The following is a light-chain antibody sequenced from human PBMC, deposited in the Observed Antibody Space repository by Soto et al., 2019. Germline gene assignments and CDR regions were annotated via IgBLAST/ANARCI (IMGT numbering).Light chain of an antibody. CDR3: SSYESSTAL. V-gene: IGLV2-14*01. J-gene: IGLJ2*01. Sequence: QSVLTQPASVSGSPGQSITISCTVTSSDLSGYNYVSWYQQRPGKAPKLMIYDVSNRPSGVSIRFSGSKSGNTATLTISGHQAEDEANYYCSSYESSTALFGGGTKLTVL. CDR1: SSDLSGYNY. CDR2: DVS.